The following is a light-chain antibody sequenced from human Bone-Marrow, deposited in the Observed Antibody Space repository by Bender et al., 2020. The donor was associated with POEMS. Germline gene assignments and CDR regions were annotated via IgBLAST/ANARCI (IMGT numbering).Light chain of an antibody. V-gene: IGLV2-23*02. CDR3: CSYAGSSTYV. CDR1: SSDVGSYNL. J-gene: IGLJ1*01. CDR2: DVS. Sequence: QSALTQPASVSGSPGQSITISCTGTSSDVGSYNLVSWYQQHPGKAPKLIIYDVSKRPSGVPDRFSGSKSGNTASLTIYGLRAEDEADYYCCSYAGSSTYVFGTGTEVTVL.